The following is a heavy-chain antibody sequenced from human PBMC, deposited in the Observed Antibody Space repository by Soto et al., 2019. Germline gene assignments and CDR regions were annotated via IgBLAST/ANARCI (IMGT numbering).Heavy chain of an antibody. Sequence: QVRLQESGPGLVKPSETLSLTCTVSGGSISSYYWSWIRQPPGKGLEWIGYIYYSGNTNYNPSLKSRVTISVDTSNNQFSLKLSSVTAADTAVYYCAREVYRSNYYYMDVWGKGTTVTVSS. CDR2: IYYSGNT. V-gene: IGHV4-59*01. CDR3: AREVYRSNYYYMDV. CDR1: GGSISSYY. D-gene: IGHD3-10*01. J-gene: IGHJ6*03.